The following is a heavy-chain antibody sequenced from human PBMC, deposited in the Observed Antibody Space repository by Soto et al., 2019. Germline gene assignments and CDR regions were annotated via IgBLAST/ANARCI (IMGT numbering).Heavy chain of an antibody. CDR3: ARSAGVVDGHDY. D-gene: IGHD2-15*01. J-gene: IGHJ4*02. V-gene: IGHV1-18*01. CDR1: GYTFINYG. Sequence: QVQLVQSGSEVKKPGASVKVSCKASGYTFINYGISWVRQAPGQGLEWMGWINSYNGNTNYAPKLQGRVTMTTDTSTNTAYMELRSLTADDTAVYYCARSAGVVDGHDYWGQGTPVNVSS. CDR2: INSYNGNT.